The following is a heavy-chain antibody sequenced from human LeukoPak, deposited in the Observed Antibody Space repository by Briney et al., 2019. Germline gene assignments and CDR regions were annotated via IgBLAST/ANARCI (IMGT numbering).Heavy chain of an antibody. CDR1: GGSISSYY. CDR2: IYTSGGT. J-gene: IGHJ4*02. V-gene: IGHV4-4*07. D-gene: IGHD3-22*01. Sequence: SETLSLTCTVSGGSISSYYWSWIRQPAGKALEWIGHIYTSGGTNYNPSLKSRVTMSVDTSRNQFSLKLSSVTAADTAVYYCARTPIYYYDNSGYHRWSQGTLVTVSS. CDR3: ARTPIYYYDNSGYHR.